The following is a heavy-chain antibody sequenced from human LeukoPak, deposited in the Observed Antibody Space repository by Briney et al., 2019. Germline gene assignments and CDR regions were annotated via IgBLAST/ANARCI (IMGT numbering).Heavy chain of an antibody. CDR2: IHHDGTT. D-gene: IGHD3-22*01. V-gene: IGHV4-38-2*02. J-gene: IGHJ5*02. CDR1: GYSISSGYF. CDR3: ARVHYYDASDYSTSNWFDP. Sequence: SETLSLTCSISGYSISSGYFWGWIRQPPGKGLEWIGNIHHDGTTYYNPSLKSRVTISLDPSKNQFSLKLTSVAAADTALYHCARVHYYDASDYSTSNWFDPWGQGTLVTVSS.